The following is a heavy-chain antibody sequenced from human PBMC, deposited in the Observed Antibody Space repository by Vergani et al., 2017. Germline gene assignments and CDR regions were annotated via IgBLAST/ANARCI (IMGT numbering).Heavy chain of an antibody. CDR1: GGSISSGGYY. D-gene: IGHD2-2*02. CDR2: IYYSGST. CDR3: ARDKGGYCSSTSCYSPGWFDP. J-gene: IGHJ5*02. V-gene: IGHV4-31*03. Sequence: QVQLQDSGPGLVKPSQTLSLTCTVSGGSISSGGYYWSWIRQHPGKGLEWIGYIYYSGSTYYNPSLKSRVTISVDTSKNQFSLKLSSVTAADPAVYYCARDKGGYCSSTSCYSPGWFDPWGQGTLFTVSS.